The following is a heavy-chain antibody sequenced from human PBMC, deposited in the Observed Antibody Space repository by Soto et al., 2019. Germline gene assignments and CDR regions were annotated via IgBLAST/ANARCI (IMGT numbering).Heavy chain of an antibody. CDR2: ISISGGSI. V-gene: IGHV3-23*01. Sequence: EVQLLESGGGLVQPGGSLRLSCAASGFTFNTYAMRWVRQAPGKGLEWVAGISISGGSIYFADSVKGRFTISRDNSKNPLYLEMNSLRAEDTAIYYCALHRLHLGELSSRPSAYWGQGTLVTVSS. D-gene: IGHD3-16*02. CDR3: ALHRLHLGELSSRPSAY. J-gene: IGHJ4*02. CDR1: GFTFNTYA.